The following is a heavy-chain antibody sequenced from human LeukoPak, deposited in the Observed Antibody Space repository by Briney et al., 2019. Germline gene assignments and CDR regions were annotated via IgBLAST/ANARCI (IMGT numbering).Heavy chain of an antibody. J-gene: IGHJ4*02. D-gene: IGHD3-10*01. CDR3: ARSWFGELSHFNY. Sequence: PSETLSLTCTVSGGSITSGGYYWSWIRQHLGKGLEWIGHIYYSGYTYYNPSLKSRVTMSVDTSKNQFSLKPSSVTAADTAVYYCARSWFGELSHFNYWGQGTLVRVSS. CDR1: GGSITSGGYY. V-gene: IGHV4-31*03. CDR2: IYYSGYT.